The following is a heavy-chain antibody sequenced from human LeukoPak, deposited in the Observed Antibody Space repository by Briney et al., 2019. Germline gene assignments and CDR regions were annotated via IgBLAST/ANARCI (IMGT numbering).Heavy chain of an antibody. J-gene: IGHJ4*02. CDR1: GGSISSYY. V-gene: IGHV4-59*01. CDR3: ARGITGTTVDY. Sequence: SETLSLTCTVSGGSISSYYWSWIRQPPGKGLEWIGYIYYSGSTNYNPSLKSRVTISVDTSKNQFSLKLSSVTAADTAVYYCARGITGTTVDYWGQGTLVTVSS. D-gene: IGHD1-14*01. CDR2: IYYSGST.